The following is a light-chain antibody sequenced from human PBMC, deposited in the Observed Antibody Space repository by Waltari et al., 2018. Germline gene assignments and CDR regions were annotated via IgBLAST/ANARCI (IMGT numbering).Light chain of an antibody. J-gene: IGLJ3*02. Sequence: SYELTQPPSVSVSPGQTARITCAGDALPKQYDYWYQQKPGQAPVLVIYKDSKRPAGIPERFSDCSSWKTVTLTSSGLQAEDEADYYCQSADSSVTYWVFGGGTKLTVL. CDR3: QSADSSVTYWV. V-gene: IGLV3-25*03. CDR2: KDS. CDR1: ALPKQY.